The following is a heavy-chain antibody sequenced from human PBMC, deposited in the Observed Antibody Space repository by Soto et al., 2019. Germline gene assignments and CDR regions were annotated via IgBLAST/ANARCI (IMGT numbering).Heavy chain of an antibody. CDR3: ARLKDYYYYMDV. J-gene: IGHJ6*03. CDR1: YW. Sequence: YWSWIRQHPGKGLEWMGIIYPGDSDTRYSPSFQGQVTISADKSISTAYLQWSSLKASDTAMYYCARLKDYYYYMDVWGKGTTVTVSS. CDR2: IYPGDSDT. V-gene: IGHV5-51*01.